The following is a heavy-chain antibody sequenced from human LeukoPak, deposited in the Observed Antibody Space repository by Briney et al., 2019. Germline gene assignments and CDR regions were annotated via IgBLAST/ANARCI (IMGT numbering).Heavy chain of an antibody. CDR1: GGSFSGYY. CDR2: INHSGST. Sequence: SETLSLTCAVYGGSFSGYYWSWIRQPPGKGLEWIGEINHSGSTNYNPSLKSRVTISVDTSKNQFSLKLSSVTAADTAVYYCARVETSGYYAPRHFDYWGQGTLVTVSS. J-gene: IGHJ4*02. D-gene: IGHD3-22*01. CDR3: ARVETSGYYAPRHFDY. V-gene: IGHV4-34*01.